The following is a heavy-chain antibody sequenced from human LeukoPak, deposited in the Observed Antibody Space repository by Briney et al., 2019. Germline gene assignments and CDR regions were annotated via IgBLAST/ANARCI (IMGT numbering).Heavy chain of an antibody. CDR2: IYHSGST. D-gene: IGHD3-16*02. V-gene: IGHV4-4*02. Sequence: SETLSLTCAVSGGSISSSNWWSWVRQPPGKGLEWIGEIYHSGSTNYNPSLKSRVTISVDKSKNQFSLKLSSVTAADTAVYYCARRTGSYDYVSGSYRFSPVDYWGQGTLVTVSS. CDR1: GGSISSSNW. J-gene: IGHJ4*02. CDR3: ARRTGSYDYVSGSYRFSPVDY.